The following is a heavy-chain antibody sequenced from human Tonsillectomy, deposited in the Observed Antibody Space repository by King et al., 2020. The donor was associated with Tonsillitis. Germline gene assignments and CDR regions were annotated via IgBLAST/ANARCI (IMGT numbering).Heavy chain of an antibody. J-gene: IGHJ3*02. D-gene: IGHD3-10*01. Sequence: VQLQQSGPGMVKPSQTLSLTCGISGDSVASNSVALNWIRQSPSRGFEWVGRTYYRGRWFNDYAVSVKSRITVHPDTAKNQFSLQLNSVTPEDTAVYYCARGGRGTFDIWGQGTMVAVSS. CDR1: GDSVASNSVA. CDR2: TYYRGRWFN. CDR3: ARGGRGTFDI. V-gene: IGHV6-1*01.